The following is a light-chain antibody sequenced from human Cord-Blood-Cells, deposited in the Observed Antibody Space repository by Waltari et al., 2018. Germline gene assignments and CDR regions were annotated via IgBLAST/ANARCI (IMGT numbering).Light chain of an antibody. J-gene: IGKJ2*03. V-gene: IGKV1-39*01. CDR3: QQSYSTPYS. CDR2: AAS. Sequence: DIQMTQSPSSLSASVGDRVTITWRASQSISSDLNWYQQKPGKAPKLLIYAASSLQSWVPSRFSGSGSGTDFTLTISSLQPEDFATYYFQQSYSTPYSFGQGTKLEIK. CDR1: QSISSD.